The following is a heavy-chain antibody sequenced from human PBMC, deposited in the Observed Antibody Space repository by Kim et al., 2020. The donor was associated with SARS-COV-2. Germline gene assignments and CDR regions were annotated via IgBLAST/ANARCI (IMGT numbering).Heavy chain of an antibody. CDR1: GFTFSNYG. CDR2: IKEDGSKI. J-gene: IGHJ4*02. V-gene: IGHV3-7*01. Sequence: GGSLRLSCAASGFTFSNYGMMWVRQAPGKGLQWVANIKEDGSKIYYVDSVKGRFTISRDNSKNSLYLQMNGLRDEDTALYYCVKNYGVYWGQGTLCTVSS. CDR3: VKNYGVY. D-gene: IGHD3-16*01.